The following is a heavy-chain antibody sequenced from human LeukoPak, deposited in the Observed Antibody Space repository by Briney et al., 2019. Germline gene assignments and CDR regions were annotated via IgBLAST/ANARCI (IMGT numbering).Heavy chain of an antibody. J-gene: IGHJ4*02. CDR1: GFTFSSYA. V-gene: IGHV3-30*18. CDR2: IRWSGSNK. Sequence: GRSLRLSCAASGFTFSSYAMHWVRQAPAKGLEWVAVIRWSGSNKYYTDSVKGRFSISRDNSKNTLYLQMNSLRAEDTAVYYCAKDPGYCSGGRCYYFDYWGQGTLVTVSS. CDR3: AKDPGYCSGGRCYYFDY. D-gene: IGHD2-15*01.